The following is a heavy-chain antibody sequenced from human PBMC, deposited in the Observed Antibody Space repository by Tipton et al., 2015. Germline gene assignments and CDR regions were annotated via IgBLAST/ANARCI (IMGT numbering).Heavy chain of an antibody. CDR3: ARTYSSYSWFDP. V-gene: IGHV3-74*01. Sequence: SLRLSCAASGFTFNKYAMHWVRQAPGKGLVWVSRINSDGSSTSYADSVKGRFTIPRDNAKNTLYLQMNSLRAEDTAVYYCARTYSSYSWFDPWGQGTLVTVSS. CDR1: GFTFNKYA. CDR2: INSDGSST. D-gene: IGHD6-6*01. J-gene: IGHJ5*02.